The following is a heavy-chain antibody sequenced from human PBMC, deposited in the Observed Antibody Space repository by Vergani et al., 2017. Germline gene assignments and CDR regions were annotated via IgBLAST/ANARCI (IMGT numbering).Heavy chain of an antibody. V-gene: IGHV4-30-4*01. CDR2: IYYSGST. J-gene: IGHJ5*02. CDR1: GRSISSGDYY. Sequence: QVQLQESGPGLVKPSQTLSLTCTVSGRSISSGDYYWSWIRQPPGKGLEWIGYIYYSGSTYYNPSLKSRVTISVDTSKNQFSLKLSSVTAADTAVYYCARGITMIVVVTSEGSWFDPWGQGTLVTVSS. D-gene: IGHD3-22*01. CDR3: ARGITMIVVVTSEGSWFDP.